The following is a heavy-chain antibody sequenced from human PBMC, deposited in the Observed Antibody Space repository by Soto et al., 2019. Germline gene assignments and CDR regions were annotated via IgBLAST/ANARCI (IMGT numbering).Heavy chain of an antibody. CDR2: IYYSGNT. V-gene: IGHV4-30-4*01. Sequence: SETLSLTCSVSGGSISSGYYYWSWIRQPPGKGLEWIGNIYYSGNTYYNPSLKSRLTISVDTSKNQFSLKLSSVTAADTAVYYCAAQEPAATLVNWFHPWGQGTMVTVSS. J-gene: IGHJ5*02. D-gene: IGHD2-2*01. CDR3: AAQEPAATLVNWFHP. CDR1: GGSISSGYYY.